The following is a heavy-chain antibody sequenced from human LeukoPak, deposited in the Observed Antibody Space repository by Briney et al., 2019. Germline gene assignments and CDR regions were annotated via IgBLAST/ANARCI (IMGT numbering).Heavy chain of an antibody. D-gene: IGHD3-22*01. CDR3: AKTHSSGYSDY. CDR1: GVTVSSNY. Sequence: ESLGLSCADSGVTVSSNYMSWVRQAPGKGLEWVSVIYSGGSTYYADSVKGRFTISRDNSKNTLHLQMNSLRAEDTAVYYCAKTHSSGYSDYWGQGTLVTVSS. CDR2: IYSGGST. J-gene: IGHJ4*02. V-gene: IGHV3-53*01.